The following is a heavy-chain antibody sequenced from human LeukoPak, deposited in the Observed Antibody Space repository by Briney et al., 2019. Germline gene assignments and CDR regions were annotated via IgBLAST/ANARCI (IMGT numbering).Heavy chain of an antibody. CDR3: ARAPNIVVVPATRGYYYYGMDV. Sequence: SETLSLTCTVSGGSISSYYWSWLRQPPGKGLEWIGEINHSGSTNYNPSLKSRVTISVDTSKNQFSLKLSSVTAADTAVYYCARAPNIVVVPATRGYYYYGMDVWGQGTTVTVSS. D-gene: IGHD2-2*01. CDR1: GGSISSYY. CDR2: INHSGST. V-gene: IGHV4-34*01. J-gene: IGHJ6*02.